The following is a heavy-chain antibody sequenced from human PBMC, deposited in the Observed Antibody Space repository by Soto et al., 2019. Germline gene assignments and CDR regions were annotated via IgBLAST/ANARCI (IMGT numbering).Heavy chain of an antibody. CDR2: IYYSGST. J-gene: IGHJ3*02. CDR3: ARVKDILTGHYKGTFDI. V-gene: IGHV4-31*11. D-gene: IGHD3-9*01. CDR1: GGSISSGGYY. Sequence: SETLSLTCAVSGGSISSGGYYWGWIRQHPGRGLELIGYIYYSGSTYYNPSLKSRVTISVDTSKNQFSLKLSSVTAADTAVYYCARVKDILTGHYKGTFDIWGQGTMVTV.